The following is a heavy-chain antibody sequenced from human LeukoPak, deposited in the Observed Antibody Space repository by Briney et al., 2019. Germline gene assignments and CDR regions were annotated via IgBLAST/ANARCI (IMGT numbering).Heavy chain of an antibody. CDR1: GGSFSSGGYY. D-gene: IGHD2-15*01. CDR3: ARATPRIGYYFDY. J-gene: IGHJ4*02. V-gene: IGHV4-30-2*01. Sequence: SQTLSLTCTVSGGSFSSGGYYWSWIRQPPGKGLEWIGYIYHSGSTYYNPSLKSRVTISVDRSKNQFSLKLSSVTAADTAVYYCARATPRIGYYFDYWGQGTLVTVSS. CDR2: IYHSGST.